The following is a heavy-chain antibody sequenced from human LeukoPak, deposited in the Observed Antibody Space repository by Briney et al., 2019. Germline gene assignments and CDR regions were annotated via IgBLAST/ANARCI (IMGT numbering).Heavy chain of an antibody. J-gene: IGHJ6*02. D-gene: IGHD3-22*01. Sequence: PGGSLRLSCAASGFTFSSYEMNWVRQAPGKGLEWVSYISSSGSTIYYADSVKGRFTISRDNAKNSLYLQMNSLRAKDTAVYYCARNGGSMIVVVIKHYYYYGMDVWGQGTTVTVSS. CDR1: GFTFSSYE. V-gene: IGHV3-48*03. CDR3: ARNGGSMIVVVIKHYYYYGMDV. CDR2: ISSSGSTI.